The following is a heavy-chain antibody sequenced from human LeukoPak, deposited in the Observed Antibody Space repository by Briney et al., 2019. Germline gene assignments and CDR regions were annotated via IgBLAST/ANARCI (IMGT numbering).Heavy chain of an antibody. CDR1: GITFSSYG. CDR3: ARGPSGYHNT. J-gene: IGHJ4*02. Sequence: GGSLRLSCAASGITFSSYGMSWVRQAPGKGLEWVSSISSTGGTTYYADSVKGRFTISRDNSKNTLYLQMNSLRADDTAVYYCARGPSGYHNTGGQGTLVTVSS. V-gene: IGHV3-23*01. D-gene: IGHD5-12*01. CDR2: ISSTGGTT.